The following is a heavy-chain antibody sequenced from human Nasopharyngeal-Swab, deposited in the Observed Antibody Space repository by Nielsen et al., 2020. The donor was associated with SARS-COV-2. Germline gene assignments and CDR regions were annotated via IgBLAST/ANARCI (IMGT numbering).Heavy chain of an antibody. J-gene: IGHJ6*02. V-gene: IGHV3-11*04. CDR2: ISTSGRTT. CDR1: GFTFSDYY. CDR3: ARDPGGGMDV. Sequence: GESLKISCAASGFTFSDYYMAWVRQAPGKGLEWLSYISTSGRTTDSADSVKGRFTIAMDNANNLLFLQMNSLRAEDTAVYYCARDPGGGMDVWGQGTTVTVSS.